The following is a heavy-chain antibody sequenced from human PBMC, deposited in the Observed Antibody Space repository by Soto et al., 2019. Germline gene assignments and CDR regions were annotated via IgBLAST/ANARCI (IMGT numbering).Heavy chain of an antibody. CDR1: GFTFSSYG. Sequence: GGSLRLSCAASGFTFSSYGMHWVRQAPGKGLEWVAVISYDGSNKYYADSVKGRFTISRDNSKNTLYLQMNSLRAEDTAVYYCARDRGSSSWEDKYYFDYWGQGTLVTVSS. D-gene: IGHD6-13*01. CDR3: ARDRGSSSWEDKYYFDY. CDR2: ISYDGSNK. V-gene: IGHV3-30*03. J-gene: IGHJ4*02.